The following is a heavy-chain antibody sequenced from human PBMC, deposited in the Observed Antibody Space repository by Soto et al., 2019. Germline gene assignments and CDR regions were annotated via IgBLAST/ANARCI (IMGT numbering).Heavy chain of an antibody. D-gene: IGHD6-13*01. V-gene: IGHV3-30-3*01. CDR2: ISYDGSNK. CDR3: TRSSAAGRSYYYYGMDV. CDR1: GFTFSSYA. Sequence: PGGSLRLSCAACGFTFSSYAMHWVRQAPGKGLEWVAVISYDGSNKYYADSVKGRFTISRDNSKNTLYLQMNSLRAEDTAVYYCTRSSAAGRSYYYYGMDVWGQGTTVTVSS. J-gene: IGHJ6*02.